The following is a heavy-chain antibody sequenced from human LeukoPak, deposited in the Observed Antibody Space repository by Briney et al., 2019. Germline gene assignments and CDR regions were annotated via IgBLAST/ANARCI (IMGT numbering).Heavy chain of an antibody. CDR3: ARRGSSTSLYYYYYYMDV. D-gene: IGHD6-13*01. Sequence: SETLSLTCTVSGGSISRYYWSWIQQPPGKGLEWIGNIYTSVSTNYNPSLKSRVTISLDTSKNQFSPRLSSVTAADTAVYYCARRGSSTSLYYYYYYMDVWGKGTTVTVSS. J-gene: IGHJ6*03. CDR2: IYTSVST. CDR1: GGSISRYY. V-gene: IGHV4-4*09.